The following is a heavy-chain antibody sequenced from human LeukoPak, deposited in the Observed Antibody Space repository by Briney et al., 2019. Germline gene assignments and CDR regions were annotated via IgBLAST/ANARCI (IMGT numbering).Heavy chain of an antibody. D-gene: IGHD3-10*01. J-gene: IGHJ6*02. CDR3: AKDRAGASLWFGELLFDQYGMDV. CDR2: IGGGLSST. CDR1: GFTFTNYA. Sequence: GGSLRLSCAASGFTFTNYAMNWVRQAPGKGLEWVSTIGGGLSSTYYADSVKGRFTISRENSKNTVSLQMNGLRAEDTAVYYCAKDRAGASLWFGELLFDQYGMDVWGQGTTVTVSS. V-gene: IGHV3-23*01.